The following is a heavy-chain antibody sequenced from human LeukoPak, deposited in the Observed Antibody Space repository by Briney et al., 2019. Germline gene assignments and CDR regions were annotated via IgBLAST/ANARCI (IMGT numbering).Heavy chain of an antibody. CDR2: ISWNSGSI. CDR3: AKGSQWPVSPLDY. V-gene: IGHV3-9*01. Sequence: PGRSLRLSCAASGFTFDDYAMHWVRQAPGKGLEWVSGISWNSGSIGYADSVKGRFTISRDNAKNSLYLQMNSLRAEDTALYYCAKGSQWPVSPLDYWGQGTLVTVSS. D-gene: IGHD6-19*01. J-gene: IGHJ4*02. CDR1: GFTFDDYA.